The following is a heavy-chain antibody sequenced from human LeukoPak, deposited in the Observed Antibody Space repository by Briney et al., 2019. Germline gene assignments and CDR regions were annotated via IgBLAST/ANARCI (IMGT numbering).Heavy chain of an antibody. J-gene: IGHJ4*02. V-gene: IGHV3-23*01. D-gene: IGHD2-21*01. CDR3: ARPFCGGDCPDYYFDY. CDR1: GFTFSSYA. Sequence: PGGSLRLSCAASGFTFSSYAMNWVRQAPGKGLEWVSVISGSGGSTYYADSVKGRFTISRDNSKNTLYLQMNSLRAEDTAVYYCARPFCGGDCPDYYFDYWGQGTLVTVSS. CDR2: ISGSGGST.